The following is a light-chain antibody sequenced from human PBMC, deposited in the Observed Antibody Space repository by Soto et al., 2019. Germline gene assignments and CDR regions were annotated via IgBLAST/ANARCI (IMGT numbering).Light chain of an antibody. CDR2: EVS. V-gene: IGLV2-14*01. J-gene: IGLJ1*01. CDR1: SSDVGAYNY. CDR3: SSYTTGRTYV. Sequence: QSALTQPASVSGSPGQSITISCTGTSSDVGAYNYVSWYQQHPGKAPKLMIYEVSNRPSGVSNRFSGSKSGNTASLTLSGLQAEDEADYYCSSYTTGRTYVFGIGTKRTVL.